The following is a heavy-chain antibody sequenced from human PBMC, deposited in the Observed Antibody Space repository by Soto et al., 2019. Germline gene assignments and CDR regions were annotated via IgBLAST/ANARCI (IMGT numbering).Heavy chain of an antibody. V-gene: IGHV3-23*01. CDR1: GFTFSNYA. CDR3: AKEMPGRAIEY. J-gene: IGHJ4*02. CDR2: VNNGGGGT. D-gene: IGHD2-2*01. Sequence: EVLLLDSGGGLVQPGWSLRLSCAASGFTFSNYAMTWVRQSTGKGPEWISTVNNGGGGTYYADSVKGRFTISRDNSNNTLYLQVSSLRAEDTGVYYCAKEMPGRAIEYWGQGILVTVSS.